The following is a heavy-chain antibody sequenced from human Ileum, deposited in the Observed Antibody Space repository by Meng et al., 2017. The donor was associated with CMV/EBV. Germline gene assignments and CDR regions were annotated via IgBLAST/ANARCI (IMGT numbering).Heavy chain of an antibody. V-gene: IGHV3-23*03. D-gene: IGHD3-3*02. CDR3: AKEHISFQKYFYGLDV. Sequence: GESLKISCAASGFTFGSYAMYWVRQGPGKGLEWVSIIRSGGSTTYYADSVKGRFAISRDNSKNTLYLQMNSLSADDTAVYYCAKEHISFQKYFYGLDVWGQGTTVTISS. J-gene: IGHJ6*01. CDR1: GFTFGSYA. CDR2: IRSGGSTT.